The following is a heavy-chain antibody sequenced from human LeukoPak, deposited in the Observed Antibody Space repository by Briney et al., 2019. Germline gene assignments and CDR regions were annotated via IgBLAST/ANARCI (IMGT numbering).Heavy chain of an antibody. Sequence: ASVKVSCKASGYTFTGYYMHWVRQAPGQGLEWMGWINPNSGGTNYAQKFQGRVTMTRDTSISTAYMELSRLRSDDTAVYYCTGFGGVVVGRNWFDPWGQGTLVTVSS. CDR2: INPNSGGT. J-gene: IGHJ5*02. CDR3: TGFGGVVVGRNWFDP. CDR1: GYTFTGYY. V-gene: IGHV1-2*02. D-gene: IGHD2-2*01.